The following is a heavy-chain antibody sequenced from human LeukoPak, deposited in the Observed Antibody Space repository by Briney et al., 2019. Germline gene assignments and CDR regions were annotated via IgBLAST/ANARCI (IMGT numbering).Heavy chain of an antibody. CDR3: AKISGSAGIDY. Sequence: GRSLRLSCAASGFTFSSYGMHWVRQAPGKGLEWVAVISYDGSNKYYADSVKGRFTISRDNSKNTLYLQMNSLRAEDTAVYYCAKISGSAGIDYWGQGTLVTVSS. J-gene: IGHJ4*02. D-gene: IGHD6-19*01. CDR2: ISYDGSNK. V-gene: IGHV3-30*18. CDR1: GFTFSSYG.